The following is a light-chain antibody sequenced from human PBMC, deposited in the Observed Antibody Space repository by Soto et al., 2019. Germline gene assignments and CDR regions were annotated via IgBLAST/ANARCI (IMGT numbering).Light chain of an antibody. CDR1: SSDVGGYNY. Sequence: QSALTQPASVSASPGQSITISCTGTSSDVGGYNYVSWYQQHPGKAPKLMIYEVNNRPSGVSNRFSGSKSGNTASLTISGLQAEDEADYYCNSYTSTTTLVFGGGTKVTVL. J-gene: IGLJ2*01. CDR3: NSYTSTTTLV. CDR2: EVN. V-gene: IGLV2-14*01.